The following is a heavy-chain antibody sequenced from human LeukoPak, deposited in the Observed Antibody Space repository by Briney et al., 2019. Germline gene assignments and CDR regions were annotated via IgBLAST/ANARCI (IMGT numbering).Heavy chain of an antibody. CDR1: GYSFTSYW. V-gene: IGHV5-51*01. D-gene: IGHD4-17*01. Sequence: GESLKISCKGSGYSFTSYWIGWVRQMPGKGLEWMGIIYPGDSDTRYSPSFQGQVTISADKSISTAYLQWSSLKASDTAMYYCARRGRDGDYLPNAFDIWGQGTMVTVSS. CDR3: ARRGRDGDYLPNAFDI. CDR2: IYPGDSDT. J-gene: IGHJ3*02.